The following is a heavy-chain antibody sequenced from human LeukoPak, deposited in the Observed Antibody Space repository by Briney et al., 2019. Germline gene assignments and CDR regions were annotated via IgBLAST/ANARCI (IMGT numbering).Heavy chain of an antibody. CDR2: FDPEDGET. CDR1: GYTLTELS. J-gene: IGHJ6*03. Sequence: ASVKVSCKVSGYTLTELSMHWVRQAPGKGLEWMGGFDPEDGETIYAQKFQGRVTMTEDTSTDTAYMELSSLRSEDTAVYYCATVRVVPAANMGPRYCSGGSCPREYYYYMDVWGKGTTVTVSS. V-gene: IGHV1-24*01. CDR3: ATVRVVPAANMGPRYCSGGSCPREYYYYMDV. D-gene: IGHD2-15*01.